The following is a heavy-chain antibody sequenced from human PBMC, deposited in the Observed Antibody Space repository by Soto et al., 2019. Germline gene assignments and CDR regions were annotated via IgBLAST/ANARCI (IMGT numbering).Heavy chain of an antibody. Sequence: GGSLRLSCAASGFSFSTYSMTWVRQAPGKGLEWVSSISSSSTYNYYADSVKGRFTISRDNAKNSLYLQMNSLRPEDTAVYFCARTKVYYFYYWGQGNLVTVSS. CDR1: GFSFSTYS. CDR3: ARTKVYYFYY. V-gene: IGHV3-21*01. J-gene: IGHJ4*02. D-gene: IGHD2-8*01. CDR2: ISSSSTYN.